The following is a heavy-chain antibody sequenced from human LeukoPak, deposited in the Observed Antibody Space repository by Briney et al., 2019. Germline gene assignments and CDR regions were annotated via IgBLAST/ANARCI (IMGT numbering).Heavy chain of an antibody. V-gene: IGHV1-18*01. CDR3: ARGVYGSGSYFTSNFDY. D-gene: IGHD3-10*01. CDR2: ISAYNGNT. CDR1: GYTFTSYG. Sequence: ASVKVSCKASGYTFTSYGISWVRQAPGQGLEWMGWISAYNGNTNYAQKLQGRVTMTTDTSTSTAYMDLRSLRSDDTAIYYCARGVYGSGSYFTSNFDYWGQGTLVTVSS. J-gene: IGHJ4*02.